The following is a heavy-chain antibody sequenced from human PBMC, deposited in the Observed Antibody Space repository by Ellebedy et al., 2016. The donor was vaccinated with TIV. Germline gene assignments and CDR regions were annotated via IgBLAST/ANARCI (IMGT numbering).Heavy chain of an antibody. J-gene: IGHJ4*02. D-gene: IGHD3-22*01. CDR1: GSTFSTYS. Sequence: PGGSLRLSCSASGSTFSTYSLNWVRRAPGKGLEWVSYISSRSDTIYYANSVKGRFTIARDNAKNSLYLQMNALRDEDTAGYYGAGNYYDSSGCLDHWGQGTLVTVSS. CDR2: ISSRSDTI. V-gene: IGHV3-48*02. CDR3: AGNYYDSSGCLDH.